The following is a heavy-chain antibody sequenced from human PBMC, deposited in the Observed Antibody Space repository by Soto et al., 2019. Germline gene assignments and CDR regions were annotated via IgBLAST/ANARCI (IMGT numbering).Heavy chain of an antibody. Sequence: SETLSLTCTVSGGSISSYYWSWIRQPPGKGLEWIGYIHYSGSTNYNPSLKSRVTISVDTSKNQFSLKLSSVTAADTAVYYCARLIAVAAEFYFDYWGQGTLVTVSS. CDR2: IHYSGST. J-gene: IGHJ4*02. D-gene: IGHD6-19*01. V-gene: IGHV4-59*01. CDR3: ARLIAVAAEFYFDY. CDR1: GGSISSYY.